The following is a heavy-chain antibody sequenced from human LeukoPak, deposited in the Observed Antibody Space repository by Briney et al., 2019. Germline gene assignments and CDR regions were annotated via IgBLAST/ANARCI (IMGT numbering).Heavy chain of an antibody. CDR1: GFTFSSCA. J-gene: IGHJ4*02. D-gene: IGHD4-17*01. CDR2: IWYDGSNK. V-gene: IGHV3-33*01. Sequence: GGSLRLSCAASGFTFSSCAMHWVRQAPGKGLEWVALIWYDGSNKYYADSVRGRFTISRDNSKNTLYLQMNSLRAEDTAVYYCAGGSGDYSPNYWGQGTLVTVSS. CDR3: AGGSGDYSPNY.